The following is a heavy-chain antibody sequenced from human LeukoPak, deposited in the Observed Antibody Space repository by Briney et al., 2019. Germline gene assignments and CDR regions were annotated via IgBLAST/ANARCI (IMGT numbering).Heavy chain of an antibody. V-gene: IGHV1-2*02. Sequence: AASVKVSCKASGHTFTGYYMHWVRQAPGQGLEWMGWINPNSGGTNYAQKFQGRVTMTRDTSISTAYMELSRLRSDDTAVYYCARTSRWFPLNPPLGYWGQGTLVTVSS. D-gene: IGHD4-23*01. CDR1: GHTFTGYY. CDR2: INPNSGGT. CDR3: ARTSRWFPLNPPLGY. J-gene: IGHJ4*02.